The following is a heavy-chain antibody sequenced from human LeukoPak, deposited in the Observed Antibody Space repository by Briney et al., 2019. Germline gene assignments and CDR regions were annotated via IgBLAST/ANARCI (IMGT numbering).Heavy chain of an antibody. J-gene: IGHJ4*02. CDR2: IYHSGST. D-gene: IGHD6-13*01. V-gene: IGHV4-4*07. CDR1: GGSISSYY. Sequence: SETLSLTCTVSGGSISSYYWSWIRQPAGKGLEWIGSIYHSGSTYYNPSLKSRVTISVDTSKNQFSLKLSSVTAADTAVYYCARDSSSWYFDYWGQGTLVTVSS. CDR3: ARDSSSWYFDY.